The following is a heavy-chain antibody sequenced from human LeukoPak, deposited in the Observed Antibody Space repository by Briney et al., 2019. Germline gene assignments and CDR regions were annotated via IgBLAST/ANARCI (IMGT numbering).Heavy chain of an antibody. CDR3: ARQVGDIVVVPAAMGRAHLEFYYYMDV. J-gene: IGHJ6*03. D-gene: IGHD2-2*01. CDR2: IYHSGST. Sequence: SETLSLTCAVSGYSISSDYYWGWIRQPPGKGLEWIGSIYHSGSTYYNPSLKSRVTISVDTSKNQFSLKLSSVTAEDTAVYYCARQVGDIVVVPAAMGRAHLEFYYYMDVWGKGTTVTVSS. V-gene: IGHV4-38-2*01. CDR1: GYSISSDYY.